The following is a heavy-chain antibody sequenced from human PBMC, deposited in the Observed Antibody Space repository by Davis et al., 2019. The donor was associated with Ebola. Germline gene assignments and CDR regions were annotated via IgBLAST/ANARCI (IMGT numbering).Heavy chain of an antibody. Sequence: AASVKVSCKASGYTFTSYAMHWVRQAPGQRLEWMGWINAGNGNTKYSQKFQGRVTITRDTSASTAYMELRSLRSDDTAVYYCAREMQWLVPDYWGQGTLVTVSS. CDR3: AREMQWLVPDY. V-gene: IGHV1-3*01. D-gene: IGHD6-19*01. CDR2: INAGNGNT. J-gene: IGHJ4*02. CDR1: GYTFTSYA.